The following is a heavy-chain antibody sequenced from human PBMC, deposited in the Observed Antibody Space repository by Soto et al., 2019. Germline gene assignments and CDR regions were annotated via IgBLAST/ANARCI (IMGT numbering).Heavy chain of an antibody. CDR1: GFTFSSYA. Sequence: PGGSLRLSCAASGFTFSSYARSWVRQAPGKGLEWVSAISGSGGSTYYADSVKGRFTISRDNSKNTLYLQMNSLRAEDTAVYYCAKDQRSYYDFWSGYSTAYFDYWGQGTLVTVSS. V-gene: IGHV3-23*01. J-gene: IGHJ4*02. CDR3: AKDQRSYYDFWSGYSTAYFDY. CDR2: ISGSGGST. D-gene: IGHD3-3*01.